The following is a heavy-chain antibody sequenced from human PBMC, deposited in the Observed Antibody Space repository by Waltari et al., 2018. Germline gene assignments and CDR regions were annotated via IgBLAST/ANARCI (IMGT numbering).Heavy chain of an antibody. D-gene: IGHD3-16*02. V-gene: IGHV4-39*07. Sequence: QLQLQESGPELVKPSETLSLTCTVSGGSISSSSYYWGWIRQPPGKGLEWIGSIYYSGSTYYNPSLKSRVTISVDTSKNQFSLKLSSVTAADTAVYYCARDTFGGVIAPFDYWGQGTLVTVSS. CDR1: GGSISSSSYY. J-gene: IGHJ4*02. CDR2: IYYSGST. CDR3: ARDTFGGVIAPFDY.